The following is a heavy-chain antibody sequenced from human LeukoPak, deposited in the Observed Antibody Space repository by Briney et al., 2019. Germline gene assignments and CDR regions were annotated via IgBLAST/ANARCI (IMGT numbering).Heavy chain of an antibody. D-gene: IGHD5-18*01. Sequence: PSETLSLTCTVSGGSISSSTYYWGWIRQPPGKGLEWIGSVYYSGSTYYSPTLKSRVTISLDTSKNQFSLKVSSVTAADTAVYYCARDNQMQLCFDYWGQGTLVTVSS. CDR1: GGSISSSTYY. CDR3: ARDNQMQLCFDY. V-gene: IGHV4-39*07. CDR2: VYYSGST. J-gene: IGHJ4*02.